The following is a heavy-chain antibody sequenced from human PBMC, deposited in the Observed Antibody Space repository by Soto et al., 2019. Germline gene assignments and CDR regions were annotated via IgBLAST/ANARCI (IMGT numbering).Heavy chain of an antibody. D-gene: IGHD6-13*01. CDR1: GGSFSGYY. J-gene: IGHJ4*02. CDR2: INHSGST. Sequence: SETLSLTCAVYGGSFSGYYWSWIRQPPGKGLEWIGEINHSGSTNYNPSLKSRVTISVDTSKNQFSLKLSSVTAADTAVYYCARVKMYSSTDYWGQGTLVTVSS. CDR3: ARVKMYSSTDY. V-gene: IGHV4-34*01.